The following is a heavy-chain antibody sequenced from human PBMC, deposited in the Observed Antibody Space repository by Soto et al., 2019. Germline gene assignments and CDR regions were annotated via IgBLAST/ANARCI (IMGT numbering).Heavy chain of an antibody. D-gene: IGHD3-3*01. CDR2: IKSKTDGGTT. V-gene: IGHV3-15*07. Sequence: EVQLVESGGGLVKPGGSLRLSCAASGFTFSNAWMNWVRQSPGKGLEWVGRIKSKTDGGTTDYAAPVKGRFTISRDDSKNTLYLQMNSLKTEDTAVYYCTTVKDYDFWSGYANYYGMDVWGQGTTVTVSS. CDR1: GFTFSNAW. CDR3: TTVKDYDFWSGYANYYGMDV. J-gene: IGHJ6*02.